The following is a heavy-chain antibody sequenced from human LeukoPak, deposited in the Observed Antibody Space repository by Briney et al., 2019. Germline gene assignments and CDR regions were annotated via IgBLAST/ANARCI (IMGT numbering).Heavy chain of an antibody. CDR3: AKNGEVLSWFDP. Sequence: GGPLRLSCAASGFTFSNYAINWVRQAPGMALEWVAIISFDGNHTFYADSVKGRFTISRDNSKNTLYLQMNSLRAEDTAVYSCAKNGEVLSWFDPWGQGTTVTVSS. V-gene: IGHV3-30-3*02. J-gene: IGHJ5*01. CDR1: GFTFSNYA. CDR2: ISFDGNHT. D-gene: IGHD3-10*01.